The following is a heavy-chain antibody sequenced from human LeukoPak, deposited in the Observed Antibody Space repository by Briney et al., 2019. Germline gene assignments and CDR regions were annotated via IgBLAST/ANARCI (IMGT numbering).Heavy chain of an antibody. J-gene: IGHJ5*02. CDR1: GFTFTSYG. D-gene: IGHD3-10*01. Sequence: RASVKASCKASGFTFTSYGISWVRQAPGQGLEWMGWISGYNGKTNYAQKLQGRVTMTTDTSTSTAYMELRSLRSDDTAVYYGARGLRFFASGSYLNWFDPWGQGTLVTVSS. CDR3: ARGLRFFASGSYLNWFDP. V-gene: IGHV1-18*01. CDR2: ISGYNGKT.